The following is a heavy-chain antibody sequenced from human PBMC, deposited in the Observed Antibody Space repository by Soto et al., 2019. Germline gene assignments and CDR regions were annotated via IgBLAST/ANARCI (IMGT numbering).Heavy chain of an antibody. CDR3: ASTYTTSWYWFDP. CDR2: IFSNDEK. J-gene: IGHJ5*02. CDR1: GFSLSNAGLG. V-gene: IGHV2-26*04. D-gene: IGHD6-13*01. Sequence: QVTVKESGPVLVKPTETLTLTCTVSGFSLSNAGLGVSWIRQPPGKALEWLAHIFSNDEKSYSTSLKRRLTISKDTSKSQMVHTMTNMDPVDTATYYCASTYTTSWYWFDPWGQGTLVTVSS.